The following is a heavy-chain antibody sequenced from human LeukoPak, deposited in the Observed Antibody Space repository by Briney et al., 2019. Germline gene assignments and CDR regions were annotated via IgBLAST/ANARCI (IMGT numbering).Heavy chain of an antibody. V-gene: IGHV4-34*01. Sequence: GSLRLACAASGFRFSSYAMSWVRQAPGKGLEWIGEINHSGSTNYNPSLKSRVTISVDTSKNQFSLKLSSVTAADTAVYYCARTLPTSPTIFGVVRAFDIWGQGTMVTVSS. CDR1: GFRFSSYA. CDR2: INHSGST. J-gene: IGHJ3*02. CDR3: ARTLPTSPTIFGVVRAFDI. D-gene: IGHD3-3*01.